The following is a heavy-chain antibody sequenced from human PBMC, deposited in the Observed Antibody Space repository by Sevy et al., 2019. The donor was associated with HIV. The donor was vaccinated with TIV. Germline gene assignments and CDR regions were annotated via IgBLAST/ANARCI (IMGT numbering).Heavy chain of an antibody. CDR3: ARDPRMYGDYLLAYFDY. CDR2: IKQDGSVK. CDR1: GFSLSTYW. J-gene: IGHJ4*02. Sequence: GGSLRLSCAASGFSLSTYWMSWVRQAPGKGLEWVANIKQDGSVKYYVDSVKGRFTISRDNSKNTLFLQMDSLRAEDTAVYYCARDPRMYGDYLLAYFDYWGQGTLVTVSS. D-gene: IGHD2-8*01. V-gene: IGHV3-7*01.